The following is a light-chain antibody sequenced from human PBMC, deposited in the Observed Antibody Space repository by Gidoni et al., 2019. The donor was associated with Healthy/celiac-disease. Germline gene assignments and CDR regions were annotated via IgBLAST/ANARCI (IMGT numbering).Light chain of an antibody. Sequence: DIQMTQYPSTLSASVGGRVTITCRASQSISSWLAWYQQKPGKAPKLLIYKASSLESGVPSRFSGSGSGTEFTLTISSLQPDDFATYYCQQYNSYSLWTFGQGTKVEIK. CDR3: QQYNSYSLWT. CDR1: QSISSW. V-gene: IGKV1-5*03. CDR2: KAS. J-gene: IGKJ1*01.